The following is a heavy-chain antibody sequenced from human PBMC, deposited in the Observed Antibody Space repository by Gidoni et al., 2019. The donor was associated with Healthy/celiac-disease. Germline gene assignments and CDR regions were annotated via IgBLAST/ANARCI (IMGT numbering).Heavy chain of an antibody. Sequence: QLQLQESGPGLVKPSETLSLTCTVSGGSISSSSYYWGWLRQPPGKGLEWIGSIYYSGSTYYNPSLKSRVTISVDTSKNQFSLKLSSVTAADTAVYYCARLVPYCSGGSCYLNWFDPWGQGTLVTVSS. J-gene: IGHJ5*02. CDR3: ARLVPYCSGGSCYLNWFDP. CDR1: GGSISSSSYY. D-gene: IGHD2-15*01. V-gene: IGHV4-39*01. CDR2: IYYSGST.